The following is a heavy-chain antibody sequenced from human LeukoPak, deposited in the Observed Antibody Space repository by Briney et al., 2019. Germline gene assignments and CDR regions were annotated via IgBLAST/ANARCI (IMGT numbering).Heavy chain of an antibody. CDR1: GFTFDDYA. CDR2: ISWNSGSI. D-gene: IGHD3-10*01. CDR3: VRGPLSGSYHPPFDY. V-gene: IGHV3-9*01. J-gene: IGHJ4*02. Sequence: GRSLRLSCAASGFTFDDYAMHWVRQAPGKGLEWVSGISWNSGSIGYADSVKGRFTISRDNARNSLYLQMNSLRAEDTALYYCVRGPLSGSYHPPFDYWGQGTLVTVSS.